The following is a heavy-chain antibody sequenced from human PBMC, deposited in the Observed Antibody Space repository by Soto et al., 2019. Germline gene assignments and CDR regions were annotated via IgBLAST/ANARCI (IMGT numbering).Heavy chain of an antibody. CDR2: IKATAYGGTT. CDR1: NFTFQYSW. D-gene: IGHD3-22*01. Sequence: GSLRLSCAVYNFTFQYSWMSWVRQAPGKGLEWLGRIKATAYGGTTDYAAPVKGRISISRDDSKNTLYLQMNSLRTEDTARYDCVTDDTSGYFVHYWGQGTLVTVSA. J-gene: IGHJ4*02. V-gene: IGHV3-15*01. CDR3: VTDDTSGYFVHY.